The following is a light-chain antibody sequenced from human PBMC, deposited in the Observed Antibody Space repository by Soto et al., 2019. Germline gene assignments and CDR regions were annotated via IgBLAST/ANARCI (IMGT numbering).Light chain of an antibody. Sequence: QSALTQPASVSGSPGQSITISCTGTSSDVRGYNYVSWYQQHPGKAPKLMIYEVSNRPSGVSNRFSGSKSGNTASLTISGLQAEDEADYYCSSHTSSSTWVFGGGTKLTVL. V-gene: IGLV2-14*01. CDR2: EVS. CDR3: SSHTSSSTWV. CDR1: SSDVRGYNY. J-gene: IGLJ3*02.